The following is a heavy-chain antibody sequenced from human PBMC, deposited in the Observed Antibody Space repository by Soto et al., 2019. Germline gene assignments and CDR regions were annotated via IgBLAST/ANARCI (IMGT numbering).Heavy chain of an antibody. CDR3: AKGSAPGKWLVPFDY. CDR2: ISWNSGSI. J-gene: IGHJ4*02. D-gene: IGHD6-19*01. Sequence: EVQLVESGGGLVQPGRSLRLSCAASGFTFDDYAMHWVRQAPGKGLEWVSGISWNSGSIGYADSLKGRFTISRDNAKNSLYLQMNSLRAEDTALYYCAKGSAPGKWLVPFDYWGQGTLVTVSS. CDR1: GFTFDDYA. V-gene: IGHV3-9*01.